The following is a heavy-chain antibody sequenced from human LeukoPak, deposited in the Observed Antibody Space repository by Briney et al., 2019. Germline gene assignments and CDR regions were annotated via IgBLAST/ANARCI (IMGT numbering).Heavy chain of an antibody. D-gene: IGHD3-3*01. Sequence: GGSLRLSCAASGFVFSSYDMNWVRQAPGKGLEWVSCFKSSSYIYYADSVRGRFTISSDNAKNSLYLQMNSLRAEDTAVYYCARELPLTIFGVANGMDVWGQGTTVIVSS. J-gene: IGHJ6*02. V-gene: IGHV3-21*01. CDR3: ARELPLTIFGVANGMDV. CDR2: FKSSSYI. CDR1: GFVFSSYD.